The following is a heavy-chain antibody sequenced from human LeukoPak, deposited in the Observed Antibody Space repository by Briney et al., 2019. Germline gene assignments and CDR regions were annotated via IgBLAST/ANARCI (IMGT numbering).Heavy chain of an antibody. Sequence: GGSLRLSCAASGFTFSSYAMHWVRQAPGKGLEWVAVISYDGSNKYYADSVKGRFTISRDNSKNTLYLQMNSLRAEDTAVYYCARVREEGYLREFDYWGQGTLVTVPS. CDR3: ARVREEGYLREFDY. CDR2: ISYDGSNK. CDR1: GFTFSSYA. V-gene: IGHV3-30*04. J-gene: IGHJ4*02. D-gene: IGHD5-18*01.